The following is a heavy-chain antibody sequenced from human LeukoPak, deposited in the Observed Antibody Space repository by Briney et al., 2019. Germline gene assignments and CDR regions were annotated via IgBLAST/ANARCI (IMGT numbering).Heavy chain of an antibody. Sequence: GSLRLSCAASGFTFSSYGMNWVRQPPGKGLEWIGGIYYSGSTYYNPSLKSRVTISVDTSKNQFSLKLSSVTAADTAVYYCAREYCSGGSCYLEYFQHWGQGTLVTVSS. D-gene: IGHD2-15*01. J-gene: IGHJ1*01. CDR2: IYYSGST. CDR3: AREYCSGGSCYLEYFQH. V-gene: IGHV4-59*05. CDR1: GFTFSSYG.